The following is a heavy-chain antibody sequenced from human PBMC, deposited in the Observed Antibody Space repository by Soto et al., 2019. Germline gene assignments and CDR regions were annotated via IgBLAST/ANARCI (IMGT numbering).Heavy chain of an antibody. V-gene: IGHV1-3*01. D-gene: IGHD7-27*01. J-gene: IGHJ4*02. CDR3: ARDTGDGTFDF. Sequence: ASVKVSCKASGYTFSSYAMHWVRQAPGQRLEWMGWINAGYGNTKSSQRFQDRVTISRDTSASTAYMELTSLRSEDTAVYYCARDTGDGTFDFWGQGTLVTVSS. CDR2: INAGYGNT. CDR1: GYTFSSYA.